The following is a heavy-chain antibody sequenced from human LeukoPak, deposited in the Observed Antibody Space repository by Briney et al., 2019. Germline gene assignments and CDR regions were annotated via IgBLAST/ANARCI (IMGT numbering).Heavy chain of an antibody. V-gene: IGHV4-4*02. J-gene: IGHJ4*02. Sequence: PSGTLSLTCAVSGGSISSSNWWSWVRQPPGKRLEWIGEIYHSGSTNSNPSLKSRVTISVDKSKNQFSLKLTSVTAADTAVYYCASKLYGGARTFDYWGQGTLVTVSS. CDR1: GGSISSSNW. CDR3: ASKLYGGARTFDY. D-gene: IGHD4-23*01. CDR2: IYHSGST.